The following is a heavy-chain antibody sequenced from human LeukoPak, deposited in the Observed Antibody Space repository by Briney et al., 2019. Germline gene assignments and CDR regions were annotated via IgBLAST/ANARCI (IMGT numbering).Heavy chain of an antibody. CDR2: IKEDGSRK. Sequence: PGGSLRLSCAASGFTFSDHAMSWVRQAPGKGLEWVANIKEDGSRKNYVDSVKGRFTISRDNAKNSLYLQMNSLRAEDTAVYYCARTRITMIVGLASRFDYWGQGTLVTVSS. V-gene: IGHV3-7*01. CDR1: GFTFSDHA. D-gene: IGHD3-22*01. J-gene: IGHJ4*02. CDR3: ARTRITMIVGLASRFDY.